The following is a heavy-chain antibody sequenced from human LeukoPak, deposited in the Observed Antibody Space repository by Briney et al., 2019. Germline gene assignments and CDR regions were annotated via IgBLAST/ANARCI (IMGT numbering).Heavy chain of an antibody. CDR1: GYTFTGYY. J-gene: IGHJ1*01. Sequence: ASVKVSCKASGYTFTGYYMHWVRQAPGQGLEWMGWINPNSGGTNYAQKFQGRVTMTRDTSISTAYMELSRLRSDDTAVYYCARFSGVYGDFLSAEYFQHWGQGTLVTVSS. CDR3: ARFSGVYGDFLSAEYFQH. V-gene: IGHV1-2*02. D-gene: IGHD4-17*01. CDR2: INPNSGGT.